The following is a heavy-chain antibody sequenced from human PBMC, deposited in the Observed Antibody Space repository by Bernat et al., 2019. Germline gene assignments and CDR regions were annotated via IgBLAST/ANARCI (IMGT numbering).Heavy chain of an antibody. Sequence: QVQLVQSGAEVKKPGASVKASCKASGYTFTSYYMHWVRQAPGQGLEWMGIINPSGGSRSYAQKFQGRVTMTRDTSTSTVYMELSSLRPEDTAVYYCARDRSVDTAMGCGMDVWGQGTTVTVSS. CDR3: ARDRSVDTAMGCGMDV. CDR1: GYTFTSYY. J-gene: IGHJ6*02. D-gene: IGHD5-18*01. V-gene: IGHV1-46*03. CDR2: INPSGGSR.